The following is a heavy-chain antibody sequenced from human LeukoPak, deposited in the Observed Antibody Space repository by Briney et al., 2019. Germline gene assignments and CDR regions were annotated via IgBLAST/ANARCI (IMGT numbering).Heavy chain of an antibody. V-gene: IGHV3-23*01. J-gene: IGHJ6*02. CDR1: GFIFTNYA. Sequence: GGSLRLSCAASGFIFTNYAMSWIRQAPGKGLEWVSGISSGGSGTYYADSVKGRFTISRDNSENTLYLQMSSLRAEDTAIYYCSRYISGDGMDVWGQGTTVTVSS. CDR2: ISSGGSGT. CDR3: SRYISGDGMDV. D-gene: IGHD7-27*01.